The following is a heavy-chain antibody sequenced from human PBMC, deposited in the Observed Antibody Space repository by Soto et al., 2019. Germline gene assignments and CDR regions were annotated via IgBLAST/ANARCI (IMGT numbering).Heavy chain of an antibody. CDR3: ARDSQITMIVVVISGAFDI. CDR1: GFTFSSYS. J-gene: IGHJ3*02. D-gene: IGHD3-22*01. Sequence: GSLRLSCAASGFTFSSYSMNWVRQAPGKGLEWVSSISSSSSYIYYADSVKGRFTISRDNAKNSLYLQMNSLRAEDTAVYYCARDSQITMIVVVISGAFDIWGQGTMVTVSS. CDR2: ISSSSSYI. V-gene: IGHV3-21*01.